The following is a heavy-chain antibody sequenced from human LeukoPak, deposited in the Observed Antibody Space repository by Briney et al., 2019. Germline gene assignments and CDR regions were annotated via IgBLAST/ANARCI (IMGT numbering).Heavy chain of an antibody. V-gene: IGHV3-48*04. CDR2: ISSSSSTI. CDR1: GFTFSSYS. Sequence: GGSLRLSCAASGFTFSSYSMNWVRQAPGKGLEWVSYISSSSSTIYYADSVKGRFTISRDNAKNSLYLQMNGLRAEDTAVYYCARDVLRLVGYWGQGTLVTVSS. J-gene: IGHJ4*02. CDR3: ARDVLRLVGY. D-gene: IGHD6-19*01.